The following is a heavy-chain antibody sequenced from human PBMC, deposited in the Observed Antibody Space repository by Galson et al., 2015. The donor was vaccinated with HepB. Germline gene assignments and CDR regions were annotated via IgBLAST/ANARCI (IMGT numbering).Heavy chain of an antibody. CDR2: ISAYNGNT. J-gene: IGHJ4*02. CDR1: GYTFTSYG. CDR3: ARDSVGFGESPIPN. Sequence: SVKVSCKASGYTFTSYGISWVRQAPGQGLEWMGWISAYNGNTNYAQKLQGRVTMTTDTSTSTAYMELRSLRSDDTAVYYCARDSVGFGESPIPNWGQGTLVTVSS. D-gene: IGHD3-10*01. V-gene: IGHV1-18*04.